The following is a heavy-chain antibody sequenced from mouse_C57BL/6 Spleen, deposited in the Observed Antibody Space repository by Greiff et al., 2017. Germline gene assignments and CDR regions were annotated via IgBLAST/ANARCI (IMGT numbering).Heavy chain of an antibody. CDR3: AYYASFAY. Sequence: VQLQQPGAELVKPGASVKLSCKASGYTFTSYWMQWVKQRPGQGLEWIGEIDPSDSYTNYNQKFKGKATLTVDTSSRTAYMQLSSLTSEDSAVYYCAYYASFAYWGQGTLVTVSA. D-gene: IGHD1-1*02. CDR1: GYTFTSYW. J-gene: IGHJ3*01. V-gene: IGHV1-50*01. CDR2: IDPSDSYT.